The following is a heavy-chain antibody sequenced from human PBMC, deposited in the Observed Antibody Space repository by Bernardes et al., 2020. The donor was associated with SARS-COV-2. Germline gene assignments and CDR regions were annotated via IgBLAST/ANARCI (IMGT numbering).Heavy chain of an antibody. Sequence: GGSLRLSCAASGFTFTPYSMHWVRQAPGKGLVWVSHIYTDGSSTTYADSVKGRFTISRDSAKNTVYLHMNSLRVEDTAVYYCARRYNVGLGVNYYHGMDVWGHGTTVTGSS. CDR2: IYTDGSST. V-gene: IGHV3-74*01. D-gene: IGHD1-1*01. J-gene: IGHJ6*02. CDR3: ARRYNVGLGVNYYHGMDV. CDR1: GFTFTPYS.